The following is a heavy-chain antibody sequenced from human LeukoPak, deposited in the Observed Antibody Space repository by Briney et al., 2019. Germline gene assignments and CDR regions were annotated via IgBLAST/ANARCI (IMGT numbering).Heavy chain of an antibody. CDR3: AKDLTDYYGSGSYYH. Sequence: PGGSLRLSCAASGFTFSSYAMSWVRQAPGKGLEWVSAISGSGGSTYYADSVKGRFTISRDNSKNTLYLQMNSLRAEDTAVYYCAKDLTDYYGSGSYYHWGQGTLVTVSS. CDR2: ISGSGGST. J-gene: IGHJ4*02. CDR1: GFTFSSYA. D-gene: IGHD3-10*01. V-gene: IGHV3-23*01.